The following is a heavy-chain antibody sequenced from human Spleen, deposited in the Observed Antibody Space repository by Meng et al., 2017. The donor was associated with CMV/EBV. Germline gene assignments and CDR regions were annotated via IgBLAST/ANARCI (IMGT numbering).Heavy chain of an antibody. CDR1: GTDSSVMH. J-gene: IGHJ4*02. V-gene: IGHV4-4*07. D-gene: IGHD4-17*01. CDR3: ASGGLLGGDYGGFDY. Sequence: CPGLATACAPLSSTCIDSGTDSSVMHRPERRPPAGRELAWSEGINPGGSTNNTPSLQSRVTMSVATSKTPFSLMLGSVTAADTAVYYCASGGLLGGDYGGFDYWGQGTLVTVSS. CDR2: INPGGST.